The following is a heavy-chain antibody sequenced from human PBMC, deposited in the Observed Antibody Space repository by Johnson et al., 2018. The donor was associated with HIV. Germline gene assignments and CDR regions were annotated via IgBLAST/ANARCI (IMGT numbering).Heavy chain of an antibody. CDR2: INARGDT. J-gene: IGHJ3*02. CDR1: GIIVTGNF. D-gene: IGHD2-15*01. V-gene: IGHV3-66*01. Sequence: VQLVESGGGVVQPGGSLRLSCAASGIIVTGNFMSWVRQAPGKGLEWVSVINARGDTYYDDSVKGRFTISRDNAKNSLYLQMNSLRAEDTAGYYCARVALVVYAFDIWGQGTMVTVSS. CDR3: ARVALVVYAFDI.